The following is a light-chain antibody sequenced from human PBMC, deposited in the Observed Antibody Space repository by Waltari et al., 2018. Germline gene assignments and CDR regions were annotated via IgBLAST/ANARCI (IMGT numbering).Light chain of an antibody. CDR3: SSYTSSSTLGV. CDR1: SSDVGGYNY. V-gene: IGLV2-14*03. Sequence: SSDVGGYNYVSWYQQHPGKAPKLMIYDVSNRPSGVSNRFSGSKSGNTASLTISGLQAEDEADYYCSSYTSSSTLGVFGTGTKVTVL. J-gene: IGLJ1*01. CDR2: DVS.